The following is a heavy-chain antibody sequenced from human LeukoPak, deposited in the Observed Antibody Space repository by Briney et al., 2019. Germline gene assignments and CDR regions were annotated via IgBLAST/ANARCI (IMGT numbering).Heavy chain of an antibody. CDR1: GGSIRSSYYY. D-gene: IGHD6-13*01. J-gene: IGHJ5*02. CDR2: IYDSGST. V-gene: IGHV4-39*07. CDR3: ARDRGQQLVPGWFDP. Sequence: SETLSLTCTVSGGSIRSSYYYWGWIRQPPGKGLEWIGSIYDSGSTYYNPSLKSRVTISVDTSKNQFSLKLSSVTAADTAVYYCARDRGQQLVPGWFDPWGQGTLVTVSS.